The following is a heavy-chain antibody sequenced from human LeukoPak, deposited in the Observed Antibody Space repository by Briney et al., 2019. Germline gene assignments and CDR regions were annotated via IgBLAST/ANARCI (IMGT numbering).Heavy chain of an antibody. J-gene: IGHJ4*02. D-gene: IGHD5-18*01. V-gene: IGHV3-21*01. CDR2: ISSSSSYI. Sequence: GGSLRLSCAASGFTFSSYSMNWVHQAPGKGLEWVSSISSSSSYIYYADSVKGRFTISRDNAKNSLYLQMNSLRAEDTAVYYCARAQEELWFNYWGQGTLVTVSS. CDR3: ARAQEELWFNY. CDR1: GFTFSSYS.